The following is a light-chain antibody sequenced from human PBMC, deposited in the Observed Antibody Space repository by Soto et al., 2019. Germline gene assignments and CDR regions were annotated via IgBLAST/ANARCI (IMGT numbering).Light chain of an antibody. J-gene: IGLJ1*01. Sequence: QSALTQPASVSGSPGQSITISCTGTSSDVGGYNYVSWYQQNPGKAPKLMIYEVSNRPSGVSNRFSGSKSGNTASLTISGLQAEDEADYYRTSYRSTSTRYVFGTGTKLTVL. CDR2: EVS. CDR1: SSDVGGYNY. V-gene: IGLV2-14*01. CDR3: TSYRSTSTRYV.